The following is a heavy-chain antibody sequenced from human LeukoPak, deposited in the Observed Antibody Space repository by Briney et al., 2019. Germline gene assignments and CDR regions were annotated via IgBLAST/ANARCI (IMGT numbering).Heavy chain of an antibody. J-gene: IGHJ4*02. Sequence: SETLSLTCAVYGGSFSGYYWSWIRQPPGKGLEWIGEINHSGSTNYNPSLKSRVTISVDTSKNQFSLKLSSVTAADTAVYYCARRSVSATGTAYFFDFWGQGMLVTVSS. V-gene: IGHV4-34*01. CDR3: ARRSVSATGTAYFFDF. CDR1: GGSFSGYY. D-gene: IGHD6-13*01. CDR2: INHSGST.